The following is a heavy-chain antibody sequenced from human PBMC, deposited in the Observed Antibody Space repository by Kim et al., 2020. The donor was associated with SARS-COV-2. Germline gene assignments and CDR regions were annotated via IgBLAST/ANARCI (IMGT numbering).Heavy chain of an antibody. CDR3: ASSTVAGRIRIYYFDY. CDR2: IYYSGST. CDR1: GGSISSGGYY. Sequence: SETLSLTCTVSGGSISSGGYYWSWIRQHPGKGLEWIGYIYYSGSTYYNPSLKSRVTISVDTSKNQFSLKLSSVTAADTAVYYCASSTVAGRIRIYYFDYWGQGTLVTVSS. J-gene: IGHJ4*02. V-gene: IGHV4-31*03. D-gene: IGHD6-19*01.